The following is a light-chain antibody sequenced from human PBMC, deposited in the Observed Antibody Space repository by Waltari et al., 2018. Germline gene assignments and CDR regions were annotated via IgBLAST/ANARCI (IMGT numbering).Light chain of an antibody. CDR2: YDS. CDR1: NIRSKI. J-gene: IGLJ2*01. CDR3: QVWDNSSDHPI. Sequence: SYVLTQPPSVSVAPGKTAGITCGGDNIRSKIVHWYQQKPGQAPVLVIYYDSDRPSGSPGRSSGSNSGSTATLTIGRVEAGDEADYYCQVWDNSSDHPIFGGGTKLTVL. V-gene: IGLV3-21*04.